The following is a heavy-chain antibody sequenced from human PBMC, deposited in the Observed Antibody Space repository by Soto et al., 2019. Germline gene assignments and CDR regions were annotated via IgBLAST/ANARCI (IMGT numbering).Heavy chain of an antibody. Sequence: QVQLVESGGGVVQPGRSLRLSCAASGFTFSSYAMHWVRQAPGKGLEWVAVISYDGSNKYYADSVKGRFTISRDTSKNTLYLQMNSLRAEDTAVYYCAGSYYDFWSGYENLYGMDVWGQGTTVTVSS. CDR3: AGSYYDFWSGYENLYGMDV. CDR2: ISYDGSNK. V-gene: IGHV3-30-3*01. CDR1: GFTFSSYA. D-gene: IGHD3-3*01. J-gene: IGHJ6*02.